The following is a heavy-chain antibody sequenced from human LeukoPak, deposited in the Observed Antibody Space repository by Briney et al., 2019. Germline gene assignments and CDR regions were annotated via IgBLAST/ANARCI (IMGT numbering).Heavy chain of an antibody. CDR2: IIPILGIA. CDR3: ARVGDPPGYSSSWYEGETC. Sequence: SVKVSCKASGGTFSSYAISWVRQAPGQGLEWMGRIIPILGIANYAQKFQGRVTITADKSTSTAYMELSSLRSEDTAVYYCARVGDPPGYSSSWYEGETCWGQGTLVTVSS. V-gene: IGHV1-69*04. CDR1: GGTFSSYA. J-gene: IGHJ4*02. D-gene: IGHD6-13*01.